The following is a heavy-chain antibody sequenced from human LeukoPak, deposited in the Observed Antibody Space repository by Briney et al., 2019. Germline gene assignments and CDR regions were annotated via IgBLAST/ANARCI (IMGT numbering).Heavy chain of an antibody. D-gene: IGHD3-16*02. CDR2: IGWNSGSI. CDR1: GFTFDDYA. J-gene: IGHJ4*02. CDR3: ANLRVWGSYRTRPSDY. V-gene: IGHV3-9*01. Sequence: PGRSLRLSCAASGFTFDDYAMHWVRQAPGKGLEWVSTIGWNSGSIGYADSVKGRFTISRDNSKNTLYLQMNSLRAEDTAVYYCANLRVWGSYRTRPSDYWGQGTLVTVSS.